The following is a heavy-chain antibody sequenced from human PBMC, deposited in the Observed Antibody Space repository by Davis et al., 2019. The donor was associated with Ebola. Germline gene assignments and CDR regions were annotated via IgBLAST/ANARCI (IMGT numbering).Heavy chain of an antibody. J-gene: IGHJ4*02. Sequence: GESLKISCAASGFSFTDHWMHWVRQAPGKGLEWVAVVKQDGSETYYVDSVKGRFTISRDNAKNSLYLQMNSLRDEDTAVYYCALRNLGTYSGHFLANWGQGTLVTVSS. D-gene: IGHD1-26*01. CDR2: VKQDGSET. CDR1: GFSFTDHW. V-gene: IGHV3-7*01. CDR3: ALRNLGTYSGHFLAN.